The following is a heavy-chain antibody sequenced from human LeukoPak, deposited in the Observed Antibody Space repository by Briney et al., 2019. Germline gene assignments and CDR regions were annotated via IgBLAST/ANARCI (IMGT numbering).Heavy chain of an antibody. Sequence: GGSLRLSCAASGFTFSSYGMHWVRQAPGKGLEWVAVISYDGSNKYYADSVKGRFTISRDNSKNTLYLQMNSLRAEDTAVYYCARDFSKVLRYFDWSAFDYWGQGTLVTVSS. V-gene: IGHV3-30*03. J-gene: IGHJ4*02. CDR2: ISYDGSNK. CDR1: GFTFSSYG. D-gene: IGHD3-9*01. CDR3: ARDFSKVLRYFDWSAFDY.